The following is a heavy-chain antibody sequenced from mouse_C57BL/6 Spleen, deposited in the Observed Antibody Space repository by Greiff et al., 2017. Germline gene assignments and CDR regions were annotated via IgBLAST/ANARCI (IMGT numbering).Heavy chain of an antibody. Sequence: VQLQQSGPELVKPGDSVKISCKASGYSFTGYFMNWVMQSHGKSLEWIGRINPYNGDTFYNQKFKGKATLTVDKSSSTAYMELRSLTSEDTAVYYCARDDYDFYAMDYWGQGTSVTVSS. J-gene: IGHJ4*01. CDR2: INPYNGDT. V-gene: IGHV1-20*01. D-gene: IGHD2-4*01. CDR3: ARDDYDFYAMDY. CDR1: GYSFTGYF.